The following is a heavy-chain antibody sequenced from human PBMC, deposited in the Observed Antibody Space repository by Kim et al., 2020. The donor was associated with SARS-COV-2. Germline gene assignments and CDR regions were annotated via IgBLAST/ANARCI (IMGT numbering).Heavy chain of an antibody. J-gene: IGHJ4*02. CDR2: T. Sequence: TNSTPPLTSRVTISVDTSKNQFSRKLSSVTAADTAVYYCARSPLWLPFDYWGQGTLVTVSS. V-gene: IGHV4-59*01. D-gene: IGHD3-10*01. CDR3: ARSPLWLPFDY.